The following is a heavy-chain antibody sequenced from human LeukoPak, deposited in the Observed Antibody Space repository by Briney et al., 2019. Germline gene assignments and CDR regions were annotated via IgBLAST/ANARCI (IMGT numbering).Heavy chain of an antibody. Sequence: PGGSLRLSCAASGFTFSSYAMSWVRQAPGKGLEWVSSISVSGGGTYYADSVKGRFTISRDNPKNTLYLQMNSLSAEDTAVYYCARRGIVLGAAPVLKYSFDYWGQGTLVTVSS. CDR2: ISVSGGGT. D-gene: IGHD1-26*01. V-gene: IGHV3-23*01. CDR3: ARRGIVLGAAPVLKYSFDY. CDR1: GFTFSSYA. J-gene: IGHJ4*02.